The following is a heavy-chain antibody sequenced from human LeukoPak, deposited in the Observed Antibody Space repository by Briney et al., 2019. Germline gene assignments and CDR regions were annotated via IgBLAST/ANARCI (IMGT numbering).Heavy chain of an antibody. CDR1: GFTFSNYA. CDR2: IGGSGTST. CDR3: AKEGPSGGYFDC. Sequence: GGSLRLSCAASGFTFSNYAMGLVRQAPGKGLEWVSAIGGSGTSTYYADSVKGRFTISRDNSKNTLYLQMNSLRAEDTAVYYCAKEGPSGGYFDCWGQGTLVTVSS. J-gene: IGHJ4*02. V-gene: IGHV3-23*01.